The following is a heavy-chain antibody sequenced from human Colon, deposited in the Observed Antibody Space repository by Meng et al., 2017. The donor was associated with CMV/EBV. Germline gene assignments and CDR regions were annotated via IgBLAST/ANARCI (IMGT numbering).Heavy chain of an antibody. D-gene: IGHD2/OR15-2a*01. V-gene: IGHV1-69*05. CDR1: GGTFSSYA. CDR2: IIPIFGTA. J-gene: IGHJ5*02. Sequence: SVKVSCKASGGTFSSYAISWVRQAPGQGLEWMGGIIPIFGTANYAHKFQGRVTITTDESTSTAYMELSSLRSEDTAVYYCARDNSLADLAWWFDPWGQGTLVTVSS. CDR3: ARDNSLADLAWWFDP.